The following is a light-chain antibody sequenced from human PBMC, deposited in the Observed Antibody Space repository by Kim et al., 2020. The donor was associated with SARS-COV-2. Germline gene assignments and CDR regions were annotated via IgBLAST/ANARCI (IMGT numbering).Light chain of an antibody. V-gene: IGLV1-44*01. CDR3: ATWDGSLNGWV. Sequence: GQSVTISGSGSSSNIGSNTVNWYQQLPGTAPKFLIYSNNQRPSGVPDRFSGSKSGTSASLAISGLQSEDEADYYCATWDGSLNGWVFGGGTQLTVL. J-gene: IGLJ3*02. CDR1: SSNIGSNT. CDR2: SNN.